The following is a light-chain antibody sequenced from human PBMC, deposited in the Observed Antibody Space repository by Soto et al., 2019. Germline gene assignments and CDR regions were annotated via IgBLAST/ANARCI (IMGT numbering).Light chain of an antibody. Sequence: QSVLTQPPSVSGAPGQRVTISCTGSRSNIGAGYDVHWYQHFPGTAPKLLIYGNSNRPSGVPDRFSGSKSGTSASLAITGLQAEDEADYYCQSYDSSLSGLLFGGGTKLTVL. CDR3: QSYDSSLSGLL. J-gene: IGLJ2*01. CDR2: GNS. V-gene: IGLV1-40*01. CDR1: RSNIGAGYD.